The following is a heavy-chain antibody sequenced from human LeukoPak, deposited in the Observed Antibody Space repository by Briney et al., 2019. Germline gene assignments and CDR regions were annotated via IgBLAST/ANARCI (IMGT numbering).Heavy chain of an antibody. V-gene: IGHV1-69*05. CDR2: IIPIFGTT. Sequence: VASVKVACKVARRTFSSYAISWVRQAPGQGLEWMGGIIPIFGTTNDAQKLQGRVTITTDESTSTAYMELSSLRSEDTAVYYCARVRVRGVVDYWGQGTLVTVSS. D-gene: IGHD3-10*01. CDR3: ARVRVRGVVDY. CDR1: RRTFSSYA. J-gene: IGHJ4*02.